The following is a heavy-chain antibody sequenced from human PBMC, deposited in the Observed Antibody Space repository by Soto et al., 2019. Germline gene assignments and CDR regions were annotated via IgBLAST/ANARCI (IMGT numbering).Heavy chain of an antibody. V-gene: IGHV4-39*01. D-gene: IGHD3-10*02. CDR1: GGSISSSSYY. Sequence: SETLSLTCTVSGGSISSSSYYWGWIRQPPGKGLEWIGSIYYSGSTYYNPSLKSRVTISVDTSKNQFSLKLSSVTAADTAVYYCARQYYVGALDIWGQGTMVTVS. J-gene: IGHJ3*02. CDR2: IYYSGST. CDR3: ARQYYVGALDI.